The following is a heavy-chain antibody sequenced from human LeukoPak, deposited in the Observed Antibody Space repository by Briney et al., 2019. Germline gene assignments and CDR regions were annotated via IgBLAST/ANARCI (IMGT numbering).Heavy chain of an antibody. CDR2: INTDGSST. CDR1: GFTFSSYW. J-gene: IGHJ4*02. V-gene: IGHV3-74*01. D-gene: IGHD3-9*01. Sequence: PGGSLRLSCAASGFTFSSYWMHWVRQAPGKGLVWVSRINTDGSSTSYADSVKGRFTISRDNAKNTLYLQMNSLRAEDTAVYYCAKGAGNDWYYFDYWGQGTLVTVSS. CDR3: AKGAGNDWYYFDY.